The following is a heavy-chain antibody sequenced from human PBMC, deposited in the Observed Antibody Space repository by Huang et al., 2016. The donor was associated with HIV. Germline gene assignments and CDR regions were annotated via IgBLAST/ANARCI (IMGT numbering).Heavy chain of an antibody. Sequence: QVHLVQSGAEVREPGASVKVSCRPSGNTFTSFHVHWVRQAPGQGLEWMGKIIAGGGRTTYAEKLQGRRSMTRDRSTGTSVLELRSLRSEETAMYYCARVQPPDGRNPLDIWGQGTLITVSS. CDR3: ARVQPPDGRNPLDI. CDR2: IIAGGGRT. J-gene: IGHJ3*02. V-gene: IGHV1-46*03. CDR1: GNTFTSFH.